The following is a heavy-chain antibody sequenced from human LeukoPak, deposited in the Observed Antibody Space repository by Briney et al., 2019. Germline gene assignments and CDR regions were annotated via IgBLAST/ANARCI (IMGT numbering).Heavy chain of an antibody. CDR3: TRGGGGDPVDY. CDR1: GFTFGDYA. D-gene: IGHD3-16*01. CDR2: IRSNFYGGTT. V-gene: IGHV3-49*04. J-gene: IGHJ4*02. Sequence: GGSLRLSCTASGFTFGDYAMSWVRQAPGKGLEWVGFIRSNFYGGTTDYAASVIGRFTISRDGSKSIAYLQMNSLKTEDTAVYYCTRGGGGDPVDYWGQGALVTVSS.